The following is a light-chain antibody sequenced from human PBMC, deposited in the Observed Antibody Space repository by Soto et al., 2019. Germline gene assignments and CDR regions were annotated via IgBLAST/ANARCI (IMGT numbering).Light chain of an antibody. CDR1: QTVRNN. CDR2: AAS. V-gene: IGKV3-15*01. J-gene: IGKJ4*01. CDR3: QQYNKWPPLT. Sequence: EIVLTQPPGTLSLSPGERATLSCRASQTVRNNYLAWYQQKPGQPPRLLIYAASTRATGVPARFSGSGSGTEFTLTISSLQSEDFGVYYCQQYNKWPPLTFGGGTKVDIK.